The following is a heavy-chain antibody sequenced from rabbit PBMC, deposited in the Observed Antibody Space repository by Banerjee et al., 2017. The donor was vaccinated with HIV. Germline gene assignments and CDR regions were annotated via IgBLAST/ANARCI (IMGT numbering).Heavy chain of an antibody. CDR3: ARAGSSYHQLNL. D-gene: IGHD8-1*01. CDR1: GFSFSGGYD. J-gene: IGHJ4*01. Sequence: QSVEESRGDLVKPGGTLTLTCTVSGFSFSGGYDMCWVRQAPGKGLEWIACIYVDISDWTYYASWAKGRFTISKTSSTTVTLQMTSLTAADTATYFCARAGSSYHQLNLWGPGTLVTDS. V-gene: IGHV1S40*01. CDR2: IYVDISDWT.